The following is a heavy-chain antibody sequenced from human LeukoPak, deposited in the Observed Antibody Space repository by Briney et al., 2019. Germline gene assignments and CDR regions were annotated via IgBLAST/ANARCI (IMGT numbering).Heavy chain of an antibody. CDR3: AKAALAYCGGDCRDDAFDI. D-gene: IGHD2-21*02. J-gene: IGHJ3*02. CDR2: ISYDGSNK. Sequence: GGSLRLSCAASGFTFSSYAMHWVRQAPGKGLEWVAVISYDGSNKYYADSVKGRFTISRDNSKNTLYLQMNSLRAEDTAVYYCAKAALAYCGGDCRDDAFDIWGQGTMVTVSS. CDR1: GFTFSSYA. V-gene: IGHV3-30*04.